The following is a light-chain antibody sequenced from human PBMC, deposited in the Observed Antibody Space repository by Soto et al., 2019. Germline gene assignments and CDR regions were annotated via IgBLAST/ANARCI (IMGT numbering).Light chain of an antibody. CDR1: QSVSNNY. J-gene: IGKJ5*01. CDR2: GAS. Sequence: EIVLTQSPGALSLSPGERATLSCRASQSVSNNYLAWYQQKPGQAPRLLIYGASNRATGIPDRFSGSGSGTNFTLTISRLEPEDFAVYYCQQRSDWRITFGQGTRLE. V-gene: IGKV3D-20*02. CDR3: QQRSDWRIT.